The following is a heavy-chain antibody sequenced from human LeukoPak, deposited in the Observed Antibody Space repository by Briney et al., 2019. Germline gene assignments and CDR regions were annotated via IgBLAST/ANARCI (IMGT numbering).Heavy chain of an antibody. D-gene: IGHD2-21*01. Sequence: GGSLRLSCTASGFTFSTYGIHWVRQAPGQGLEWVAVISYDGSTEYYAESVKGRFTMARDNSRKTVYLQMNSLRVDDTAVYFFPGGEEGWFFDFWGGVTLFGVSS. V-gene: IGHV3-33*01. J-gene: IGHJ2*01. CDR1: GFTFSTYG. CDR3: PGGEEGWFFDF. CDR2: ISYDGSTE.